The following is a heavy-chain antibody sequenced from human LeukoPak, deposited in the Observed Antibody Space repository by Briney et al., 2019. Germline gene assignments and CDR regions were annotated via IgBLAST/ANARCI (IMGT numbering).Heavy chain of an antibody. CDR3: ARYDSSGYYLGFDY. D-gene: IGHD3-22*01. J-gene: IGHJ4*02. V-gene: IGHV4-34*01. CDR2: INHSGST. Sequence: SETLSLTCAVYGGSFSGYYWSWIRQPPGKGLEWIGEINHSGSTNYNPSLKSRVTISEDTSKNQFSLKLSSVTAADTAVYYCARYDSSGYYLGFDYWGQGTLVTVSS. CDR1: GGSFSGYY.